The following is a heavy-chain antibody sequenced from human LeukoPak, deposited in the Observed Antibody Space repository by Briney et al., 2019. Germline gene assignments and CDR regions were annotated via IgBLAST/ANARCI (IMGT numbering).Heavy chain of an antibody. CDR3: TTDSAAY. CDR1: GFTFSNAW. V-gene: IGHV3-15*01. J-gene: IGHJ4*02. Sequence: KPGGSLRLSCAASGFTFSNAWMTWVRQAPGKGLEWVGRVKGKIDGETTDYAAAVKGRFAISRDDSKNTVYLQMNSLKTEDTALYYCTTDSAAYWGQGTLVTVSS. CDR2: VKGKIDGETT.